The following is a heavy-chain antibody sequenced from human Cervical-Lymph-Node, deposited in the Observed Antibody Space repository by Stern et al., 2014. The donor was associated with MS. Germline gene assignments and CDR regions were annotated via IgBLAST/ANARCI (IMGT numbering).Heavy chain of an antibody. CDR1: DGSLSGYY. CDR3: ARDLGSTWYGGDYDAFDL. CDR2: CYSSGRT. J-gene: IGHJ3*01. D-gene: IGHD6-13*01. Sequence: QVQLQESGPGLVKPSETLSLTCTVSDGSLSGYYWNWIRQSPGKGLEWIGYCYSSGRTNYNPSRKSRVTISIDRSKNQFSLKLSSVTAADTAVYYCARDLGSTWYGGDYDAFDLWGQGTMVTVSS. V-gene: IGHV4-59*01.